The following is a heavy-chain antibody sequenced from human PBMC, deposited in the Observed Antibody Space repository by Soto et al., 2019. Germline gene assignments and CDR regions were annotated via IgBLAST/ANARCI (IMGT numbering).Heavy chain of an antibody. Sequence: EVQLVESGGGLVQPGGSLRLSCAASGFTFSSYWMSWVRQAPGKGLEWVANIKQDGSEKYYVDSVKGRFTISRDNAKNSLYLQMNSLRAEDTAVYYCARDEGPAEAYYYYMDVWGKGTTVTVSS. CDR2: IKQDGSEK. CDR3: ARDEGPAEAYYYYMDV. D-gene: IGHD6-19*01. J-gene: IGHJ6*03. CDR1: GFTFSSYW. V-gene: IGHV3-7*01.